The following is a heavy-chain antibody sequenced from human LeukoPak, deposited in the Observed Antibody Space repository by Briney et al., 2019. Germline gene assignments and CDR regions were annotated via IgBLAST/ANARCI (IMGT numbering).Heavy chain of an antibody. CDR2: ISYDENTK. D-gene: IGHD6-6*01. CDR1: GFAFSSHA. J-gene: IGHJ5*02. V-gene: IGHV3-30*04. CDR3: ARDLYSSSSVNWFDP. Sequence: GGSLRLSCAASGFAFSSHAMHWVRQAPGKGLEWVAVISYDENTKYYADSVKGRFTISRDNSRNTLYLQMNSLRADDTALYYCARDLYSSSSVNWFDPWGQGTLVTVSS.